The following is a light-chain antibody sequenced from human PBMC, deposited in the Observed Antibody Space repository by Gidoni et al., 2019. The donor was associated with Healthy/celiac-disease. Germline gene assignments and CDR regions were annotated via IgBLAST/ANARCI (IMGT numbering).Light chain of an antibody. CDR3: QQYDNLWLT. CDR2: DAS. V-gene: IGKV1-33*01. J-gene: IGKJ4*01. CDR1: QDISNY. Sequence: EIQTTHSPSSLSASVGDRVTITCQASQDISNYLNWYQQKPGKAPKLLIYDASNLETGVPSRFSGSGSGTDFTFTISSLQPEDIATYYCQQYDNLWLTFGGGTKVEIK.